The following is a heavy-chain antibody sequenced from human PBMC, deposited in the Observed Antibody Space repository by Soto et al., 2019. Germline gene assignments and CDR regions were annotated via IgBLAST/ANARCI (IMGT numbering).Heavy chain of an antibody. CDR2: ISYDGSNK. V-gene: IGHV3-30-3*01. J-gene: IGHJ3*02. D-gene: IGHD3-10*01. CDR3: AREDLYSGTHAFDT. CDR1: GFTFSSYA. Sequence: XGSLRLSCAAAGFTFSSYAMHWVRQAPGKGLEWVAVISYDGSNKYYADSVKGRFTISRDNSKNTLYLQMNSLRAEDTAVYYCAREDLYSGTHAFDTWGQGTMVTVSS.